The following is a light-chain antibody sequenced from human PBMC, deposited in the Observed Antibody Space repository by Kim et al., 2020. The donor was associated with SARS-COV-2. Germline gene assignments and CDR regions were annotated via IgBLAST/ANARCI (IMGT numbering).Light chain of an antibody. CDR3: QQYYTLPPIT. Sequence: DIQMTQSPSSLSASVGDRVTITCQASQDIRHYLNWYQQKPGKAPRLLIYDASNLEAGVPSRFSGSGFGTDFTFTISSLQPEDVATYYCQQYYTLPPITFGQGTRLEIK. V-gene: IGKV1-33*01. J-gene: IGKJ5*01. CDR2: DAS. CDR1: QDIRHY.